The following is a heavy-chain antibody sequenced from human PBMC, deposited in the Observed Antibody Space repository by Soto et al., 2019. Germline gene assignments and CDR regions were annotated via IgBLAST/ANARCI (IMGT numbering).Heavy chain of an antibody. CDR1: GFTFSSYG. D-gene: IGHD3-22*01. V-gene: IGHV3-30*18. CDR2: ISYDGSNK. CDR3: AKDSSDRSGSGY. Sequence: QVQLVESGGGVVQPGRSLRLSCAASGFTFSSYGMHWVRQAPGKGLEWVAVISYDGSNKYYADSVKGRFPISRDNSKNTVYLQMNSLGAGDTAVYFCAKDSSDRSGSGYWGQGTLVTVSS. J-gene: IGHJ4*02.